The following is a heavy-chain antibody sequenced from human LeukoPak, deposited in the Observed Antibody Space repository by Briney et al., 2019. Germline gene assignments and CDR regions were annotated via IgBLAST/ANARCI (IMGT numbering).Heavy chain of an antibody. CDR3: ARESRLGYFDY. V-gene: IGHV4-59*01. Sequence: SETLSLTRTVSGSSISSYYWSWIRQPPGKGLEWIGYIYYSGSTNYNPSLRSRVTISVDTSKNQFSLKLSSVTAADTAVYYCARESRLGYFDYWGQGTLVTVSS. J-gene: IGHJ4*02. CDR2: IYYSGST. CDR1: GSSISSYY. D-gene: IGHD2-2*01.